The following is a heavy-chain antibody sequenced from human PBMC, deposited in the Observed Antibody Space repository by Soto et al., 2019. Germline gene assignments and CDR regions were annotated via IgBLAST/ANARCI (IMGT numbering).Heavy chain of an antibody. J-gene: IGHJ6*02. Sequence: LRLSCAASGFTFSSYSMNWVRQAPGKGLEWVSSISSSSSYIYYADSVKGRFTISRDNAKNSLYLQMNSLRAEDTAVYYCARDRNYYYGSGSYYQFGDYYYGMDVWGQGTTVTVSS. CDR2: ISSSSSYI. D-gene: IGHD3-10*01. CDR1: GFTFSSYS. V-gene: IGHV3-21*01. CDR3: ARDRNYYYGSGSYYQFGDYYYGMDV.